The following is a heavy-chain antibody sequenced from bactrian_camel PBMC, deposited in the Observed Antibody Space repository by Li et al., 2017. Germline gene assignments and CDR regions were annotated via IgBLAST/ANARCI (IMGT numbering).Heavy chain of an antibody. Sequence: HVQLVESGGGSVQAGGTLRLSCAASGFSFSTYYMSWVRQAPGKGLEWVSSIYTGGGSTYYADSVKGRFTISKDNAKNTLYLQMNSLKPEDTAVYYCAAASDYGLGTPFYTLVIGARGPRSPSP. CDR2: IYTGGGST. CDR1: GFSFSTYY. CDR3: AAASDYGLGTPFYTLV. J-gene: IGHJ6*01. D-gene: IGHD5*01. V-gene: IGHV3-2*01.